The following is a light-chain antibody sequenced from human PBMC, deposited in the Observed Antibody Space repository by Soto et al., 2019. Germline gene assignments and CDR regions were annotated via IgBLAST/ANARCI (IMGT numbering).Light chain of an antibody. J-gene: IGKJ1*01. CDR1: QSVDSTY. Sequence: EILLTQSPGTLSLSPGERATLSCRASQSVDSTYLAWYQQKPGQATRLLIYGASTRATGIPDRFSGSGSGTDFTLTISRLEPEDFAVYYCHQYASWTFGQGTKVDIK. CDR3: HQYASWT. V-gene: IGKV3-20*01. CDR2: GAS.